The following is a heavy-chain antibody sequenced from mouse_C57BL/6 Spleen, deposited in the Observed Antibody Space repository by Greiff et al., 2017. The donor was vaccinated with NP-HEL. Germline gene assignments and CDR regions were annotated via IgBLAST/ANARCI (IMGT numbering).Heavy chain of an antibody. CDR2: IYPGDGDT. CDR3: AREGTGTRYFDV. CDR1: GYAFSSYW. D-gene: IGHD4-1*01. J-gene: IGHJ1*03. Sequence: QVQLKESGAELVKPGASVKISCKASGYAFSSYWMNWVKQRPGKGLEWIGQIYPGDGDTNYNGKFKGKATLTADKSSSTAYMQLSSLTSENSAVYFYAREGTGTRYFDVWGTGTTVTVSS. V-gene: IGHV1-80*01.